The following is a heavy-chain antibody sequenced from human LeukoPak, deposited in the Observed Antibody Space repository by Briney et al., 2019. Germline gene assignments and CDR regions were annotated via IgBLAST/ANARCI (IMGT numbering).Heavy chain of an antibody. V-gene: IGHV1-24*01. CDR2: FDPEDGET. CDR3: ATVMVRGVIITSHAFDI. CDR1: GYTLTELS. D-gene: IGHD3-10*01. Sequence: ASVKVSCKVSGYTLTELSTHWVRQAPGKGLEWMGGFDPEDGETIYAQKFQGRVTMTEDTSTDTAYMELSSLRSEDTAVYYCATVMVRGVIITSHAFDIWGQGTMVTVSS. J-gene: IGHJ3*02.